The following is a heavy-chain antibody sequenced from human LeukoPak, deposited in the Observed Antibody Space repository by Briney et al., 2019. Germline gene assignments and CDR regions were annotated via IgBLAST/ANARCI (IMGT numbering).Heavy chain of an antibody. CDR2: ISGSGGST. Sequence: PGGSLRLSCAASGFTFSSYAMSWVRQAPGKGLEWVSAISGSGGSTYYADSVKGGFTISRDNSKNTLYLQMNSLRAEDTAVYYCAKKRYYDSSGSNAMDYWGQGTLVTVSS. V-gene: IGHV3-23*01. CDR3: AKKRYYDSSGSNAMDY. J-gene: IGHJ4*02. D-gene: IGHD3-22*01. CDR1: GFTFSSYA.